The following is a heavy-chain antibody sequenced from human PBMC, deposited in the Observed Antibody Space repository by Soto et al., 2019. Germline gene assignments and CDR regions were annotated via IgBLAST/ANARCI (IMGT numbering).Heavy chain of an antibody. J-gene: IGHJ4*02. CDR3: ARNYSDSSGYDNPIDY. CDR2: ISAYNGNT. V-gene: IGHV1-18*01. CDR1: GYTFTSYG. D-gene: IGHD3-22*01. Sequence: ASVKVSCKASGYTFTSYGISWVRQAPGQGLEWMGWISAYNGNTNYAQKLQGRVTMTTDTSTSTAYMELRSLRSDDTAVYYCARNYSDSSGYDNPIDYWGQGTLVTVSS.